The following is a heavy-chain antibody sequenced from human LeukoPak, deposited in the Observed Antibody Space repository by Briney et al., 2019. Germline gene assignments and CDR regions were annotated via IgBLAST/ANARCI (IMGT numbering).Heavy chain of an antibody. J-gene: IGHJ4*02. D-gene: IGHD3-10*01. CDR1: GFTFDDYG. V-gene: IGHV3-20*04. Sequence: GGSLRLSCAASGFTFDDYGMSWVRQAPGKGLEWVSGINWNGGSTGYADSVKGRFTISRDNAKNSHFLQMNSLRVEDTALYYCARGFRNGPFDCWGQGTLVTVSS. CDR3: ARGFRNGPFDC. CDR2: INWNGGST.